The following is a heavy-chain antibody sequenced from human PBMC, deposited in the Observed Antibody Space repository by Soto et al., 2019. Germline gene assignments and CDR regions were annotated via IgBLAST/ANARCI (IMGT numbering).Heavy chain of an antibody. CDR1: VYTLTSYY. CDR2: INPSGGST. CDR3: ARIDYDSSGPNEGCFDY. V-gene: IGHV1-46*01. D-gene: IGHD3-22*01. Sequence: SVKVSCKASVYTLTSYYMHWVRQAPGQGLEWMGIINPSGGSTSYAQKFQGRVTMTRDTSTSTVYMELSSLRSEDTAVYYCARIDYDSSGPNEGCFDYWGQGTLVTVSS. J-gene: IGHJ4*02.